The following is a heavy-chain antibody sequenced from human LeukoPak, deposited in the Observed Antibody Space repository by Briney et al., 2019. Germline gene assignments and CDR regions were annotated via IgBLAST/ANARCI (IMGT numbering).Heavy chain of an antibody. V-gene: IGHV3-74*01. J-gene: IGHJ5*02. CDR2: INSDGGGA. CDR3: ARDVPHNWFDT. CDR1: GITFDNNR. Sequence: GGSLRLSCAASGITFDNNRMHWVRQGPGKGLVWISRINSDGGGAIYADSVKGRFTVSRDNAKNTLYLQMNSLRAEDTAVYYCARDVPHNWFDTWGQGTLVTVSS.